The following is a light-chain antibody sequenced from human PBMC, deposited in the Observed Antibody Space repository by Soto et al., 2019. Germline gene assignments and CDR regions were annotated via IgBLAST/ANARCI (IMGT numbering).Light chain of an antibody. CDR3: SSYAGSNNYVV. J-gene: IGLJ2*01. V-gene: IGLV2-8*01. Sequence: QSALTQPASVSGSPGQSITISCTGTSSDIGDYNYVSWYQHHPGKAPKLMIYEVSKRPSGVPDRFSGSKSGNTASLTVSGLQAEDEADYYCSSYAGSNNYVVFGGGTKLTVL. CDR1: SSDIGDYNY. CDR2: EVS.